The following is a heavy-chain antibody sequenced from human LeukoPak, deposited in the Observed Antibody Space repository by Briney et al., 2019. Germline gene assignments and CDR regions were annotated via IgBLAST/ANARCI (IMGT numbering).Heavy chain of an antibody. D-gene: IGHD3-22*01. CDR1: GGSVNVGSYY. CDR3: ARDLGYSASY. Sequence: IPSETLSLTCTVSGGSVNVGSYYWTWIRQPAGKGLEWIGHFYTSGSAKYNPSLMSRVTISVDTSKNQFSLKLNSVTAADTAVYYCARDLGYSASYWGQGTLVTVSS. V-gene: IGHV4-61*09. CDR2: FYTSGSA. J-gene: IGHJ4*02.